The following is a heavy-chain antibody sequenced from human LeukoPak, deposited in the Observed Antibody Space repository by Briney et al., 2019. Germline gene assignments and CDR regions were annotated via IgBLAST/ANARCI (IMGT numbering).Heavy chain of an antibody. J-gene: IGHJ3*02. D-gene: IGHD2-2*02. V-gene: IGHV4-59*08. CDR1: GGSISSYY. CDR3: ARYTYDAFDI. Sequence: PSETLSLTCTVSGGSISSYYWSWIRRPPGKGLEWIGYIYYSGSTNYNPSLKSRVTISVDTSKNQFSLKLGSVTAADTAVYYCARYTYDAFDIWSQGTMVTVSS. CDR2: IYYSGST.